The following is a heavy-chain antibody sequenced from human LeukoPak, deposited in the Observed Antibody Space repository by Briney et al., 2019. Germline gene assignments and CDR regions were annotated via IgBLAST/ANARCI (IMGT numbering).Heavy chain of an antibody. V-gene: IGHV4-4*07. J-gene: IGHJ4*02. Sequence: PSETLSLTCTVSGGSISRYYWNWIRQPAGKGLEWIGRIYSSGITNYNPSLQSRVTMLIDTSKNQFSLKLSSVTAADTAVYYCARQSVSSIYFDYWGQGTLVTVSS. CDR1: GGSISRYY. CDR3: ARQSVSSIYFDY. CDR2: IYSSGIT. D-gene: IGHD1-26*01.